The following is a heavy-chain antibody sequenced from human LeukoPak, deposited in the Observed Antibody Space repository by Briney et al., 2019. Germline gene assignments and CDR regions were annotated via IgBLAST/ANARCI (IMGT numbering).Heavy chain of an antibody. D-gene: IGHD2-2*01. Sequence: SETLSLTCTVSGRSISSYYWSWVRQPPGRGLEWVGYIHYSGSPNYNPYLKSRVTISVDTVKNRFSLKLSSVTAADTAVYYCARGSRGSTSERHLRYYYYYYMDVWGKGTTVTVSS. CDR1: GRSISSYY. J-gene: IGHJ6*03. V-gene: IGHV4-59*01. CDR3: ARGSRGSTSERHLRYYYYYYMDV. CDR2: IHYSGSP.